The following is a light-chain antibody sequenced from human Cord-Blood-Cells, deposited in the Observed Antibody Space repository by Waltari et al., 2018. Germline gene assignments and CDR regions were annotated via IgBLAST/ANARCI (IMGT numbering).Light chain of an antibody. CDR2: DVS. V-gene: IGLV2-14*01. Sequence: QSALTQPASASGSPRQSVTISCTGTSSDVGVYNYVPWYQQHPGKAPKLMIYDVSNRPSGVSNRFSGSKSGNTASLTISGLQAEDEADYYCSSYTSSSTRVFGGGTKLTVL. J-gene: IGLJ2*01. CDR3: SSYTSSSTRV. CDR1: SSDVGVYNY.